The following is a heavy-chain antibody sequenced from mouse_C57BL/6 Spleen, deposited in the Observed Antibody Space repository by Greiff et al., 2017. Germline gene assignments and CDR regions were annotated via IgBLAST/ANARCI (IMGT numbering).Heavy chain of an antibody. V-gene: IGHV10-3*01. CDR3: VRDPFTTVVATDAMDY. J-gene: IGHJ4*01. D-gene: IGHD1-1*01. CDR2: IRSKSSNYAT. CDR1: GFTFNTYA. Sequence: EVNVVESGGGLVQPKGSLKLSCAASGFTFNTYAMHWVRQAPGKGLEWVARIRSKSSNYATYYADSVKDRFTISRDDSQSMLYLQMNNLKTEDTAMYYCVRDPFTTVVATDAMDYWGQGTSVTVSS.